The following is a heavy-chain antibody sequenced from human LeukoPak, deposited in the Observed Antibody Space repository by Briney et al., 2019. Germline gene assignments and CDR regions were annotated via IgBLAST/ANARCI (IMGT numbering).Heavy chain of an antibody. J-gene: IGHJ6*03. CDR3: ARGRGYSSSWHRHTAYYMDV. CDR2: MNPNSGNT. Sequence: ASVKVSCKASGYTFTSYDINWVRQATGQGLEWMGWMNPNSGNTGYAQKFQGRVTITRNTSISTAYMELSSLRSEDTAVYYCARGRGYSSSWHRHTAYYMDVWGKGTTVTVSS. V-gene: IGHV1-8*03. CDR1: GYTFTSYD. D-gene: IGHD6-13*01.